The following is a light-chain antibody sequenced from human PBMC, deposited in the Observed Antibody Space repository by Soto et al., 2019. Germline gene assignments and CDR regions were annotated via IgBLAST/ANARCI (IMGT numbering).Light chain of an antibody. CDR3: QHYNSYSEA. Sequence: DIQMTHSPSSLSASVGARVTITCLASQSISNWLAWYQQKPGKAPKLLIYDASTLESGVPSRFSGGGFGTEFTLTISSLQPDDFATYYCQHYNSYSEAFGKGTKVDIK. CDR1: QSISNW. J-gene: IGKJ1*01. CDR2: DAS. V-gene: IGKV1-5*01.